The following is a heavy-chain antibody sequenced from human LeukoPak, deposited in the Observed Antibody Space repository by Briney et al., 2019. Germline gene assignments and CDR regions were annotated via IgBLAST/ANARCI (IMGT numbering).Heavy chain of an antibody. Sequence: ASVTVSCTVSGYTLTELSMHWVRQAPGKGLEWMGGFDPEDGETIYAQKFQGRVTMTEDTSTDTAYMELSSLRSEDTAVYYCATPGPMSTGVGYWGQGTLVTVSS. V-gene: IGHV1-24*01. D-gene: IGHD3-16*01. CDR2: FDPEDGET. CDR3: ATPGPMSTGVGY. J-gene: IGHJ4*02. CDR1: GYTLTELS.